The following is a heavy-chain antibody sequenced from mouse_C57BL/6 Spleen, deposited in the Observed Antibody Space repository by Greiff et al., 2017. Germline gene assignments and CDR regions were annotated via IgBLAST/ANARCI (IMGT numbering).Heavy chain of an antibody. D-gene: IGHD1-1*01. CDR3: TRGDYYGRGVDY. CDR1: GFTFSSYA. V-gene: IGHV5S21*01. CDR2: ISSGGDYI. Sequence: EVMLVESGAGLVKPGGSLKLSCAASGFTFSSYAMSWVRQTPEKRLEWVAYISSGGDYIDYADTVKGRFTISRDNARNTLYLQMSSLTSEDTAMYYCTRGDYYGRGVDYWGQGTTLTVSS. J-gene: IGHJ2*01.